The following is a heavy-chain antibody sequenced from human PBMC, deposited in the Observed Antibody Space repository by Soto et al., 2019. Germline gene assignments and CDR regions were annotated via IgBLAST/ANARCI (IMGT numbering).Heavy chain of an antibody. CDR1: GYSFTGLD. CDR3: ARDLSEIGYDILTGYSPRYYYYGMDV. Sequence: ASVKVSCKASGYSFTGLDINWVRQTTGQGLEWMGWINPNSGGTNYAQKFQGWVTMTRDTSISTAYMELSRLRSDDTAVYYCARDLSEIGYDILTGYSPRYYYYGMDVWGQGTTVTVSS. V-gene: IGHV1-2*04. CDR2: INPNSGGT. D-gene: IGHD3-9*01. J-gene: IGHJ6*02.